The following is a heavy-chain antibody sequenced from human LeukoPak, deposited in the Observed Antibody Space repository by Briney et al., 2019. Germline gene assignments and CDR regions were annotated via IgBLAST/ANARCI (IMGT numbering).Heavy chain of an antibody. D-gene: IGHD3-22*01. CDR1: GYTFTGYY. V-gene: IGHV1-2*02. Sequence: ASVKVSCKASGYTFTGYYIHWVRQAPGQGLEWMGWINPNSGGTLYSQNFQGRVTMTRDTSISTAYMELIRLTSDDTAVYYCATSSGYYVGYIQYWGQGTLVTVPS. CDR3: ATSSGYYVGYIQY. CDR2: INPNSGGT. J-gene: IGHJ1*01.